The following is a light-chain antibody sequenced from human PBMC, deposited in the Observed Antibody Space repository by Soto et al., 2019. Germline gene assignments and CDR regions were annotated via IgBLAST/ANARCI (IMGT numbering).Light chain of an antibody. CDR2: KAS. CDR3: QQYNSY. CDR1: PGISSW. Sequence: IPMTQSPSPLSSSFGDRITIPFPASPGISSWLAWYQQKPGKAPKLLIYKASSLESGVPSRFSGSGSGTEFTLTISSLQPDDFATYYCQQYNSYFGQGTKLEIK. V-gene: IGKV1-5*03. J-gene: IGKJ2*01.